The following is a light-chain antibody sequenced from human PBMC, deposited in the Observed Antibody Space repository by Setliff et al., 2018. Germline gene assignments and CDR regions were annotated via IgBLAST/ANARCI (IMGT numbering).Light chain of an antibody. CDR3: QQSYSDPPT. Sequence: DIQMIQSPSSLPASVGDRVTITCRASQSISTYLNWYQQKSEKAPKLLLYRASTLQSGVPSRFSGSGSGTDFTLTISSLQPEDFATYYCQQSYSDPPTFGGGTKVDIK. CDR1: QSISTY. CDR2: RAS. V-gene: IGKV1-39*01. J-gene: IGKJ4*01.